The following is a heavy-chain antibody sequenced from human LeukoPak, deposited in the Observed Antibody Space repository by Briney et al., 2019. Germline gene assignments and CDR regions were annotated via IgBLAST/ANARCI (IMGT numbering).Heavy chain of an antibody. D-gene: IGHD3-3*01. CDR1: GYTFTSYG. Sequence: GASVTVSCKASGYTFTSYGISWVRQAPGQGLEGMGWISAYNGNTNYAQKLQGRVTMTTDTSTSTAYMELRSLRSDDTAVYYCARDIAYYDFWSGYYGFDYWGQGTLVTVSS. CDR2: ISAYNGNT. V-gene: IGHV1-18*01. J-gene: IGHJ4*02. CDR3: ARDIAYYDFWSGYYGFDY.